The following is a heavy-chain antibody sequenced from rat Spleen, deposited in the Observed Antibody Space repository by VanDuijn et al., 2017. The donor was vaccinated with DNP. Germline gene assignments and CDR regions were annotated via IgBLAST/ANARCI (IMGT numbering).Heavy chain of an antibody. CDR2: ISNTGDNT. CDR3: TSRPPPTRGPFDY. V-gene: IGHV5-31*01. CDR1: GFIFSNYW. J-gene: IGHJ2*01. D-gene: IGHD1-4*01. Sequence: EVQLVESGGGPVQPGRSLKLSCVASGFIFSNYWMTWIRQAPGKGLELVASISNTGDNTFYSDSVKGRFSLSRDNAESTLYLQVNSLRSEDTATYYCTSRPPPTRGPFDYWGQGVTVTVSS.